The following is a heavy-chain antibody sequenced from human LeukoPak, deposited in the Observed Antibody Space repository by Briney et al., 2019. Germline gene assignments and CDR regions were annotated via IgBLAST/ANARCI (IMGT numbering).Heavy chain of an antibody. CDR3: ARDQGIITMVRGVALDY. CDR1: GFSFSSYS. Sequence: GGSLRLSCAASGFSFSSYSMNWVRQAPGKGLEWVSYISSSSSRIYYADSVKGRFTISRDNAKNSLYLQMNSLRAEDTALYYCARDQGIITMVRGVALDYWGQGTLVTVSS. CDR2: ISSSSSRI. V-gene: IGHV3-48*04. J-gene: IGHJ4*02. D-gene: IGHD3-10*01.